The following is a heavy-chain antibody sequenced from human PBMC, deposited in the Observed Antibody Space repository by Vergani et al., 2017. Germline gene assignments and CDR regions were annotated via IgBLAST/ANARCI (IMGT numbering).Heavy chain of an antibody. CDR3: ARDGTVVPAAIVLFSLPYYYYYMDV. Sequence: QVQLVESGGGVVQPGRSLRLSCAASGFTFSSYAMHWVRQAPGKGLEWVAVISYDGSNKYYADSVKGRFTISRDNSKNTLYVQMNSLRAEDTAVYYCARDGTVVPAAIVLFSLPYYYYYMDVWGKGTTVTVSS. D-gene: IGHD2-2*01. V-gene: IGHV3-30-3*01. J-gene: IGHJ6*03. CDR1: GFTFSSYA. CDR2: ISYDGSNK.